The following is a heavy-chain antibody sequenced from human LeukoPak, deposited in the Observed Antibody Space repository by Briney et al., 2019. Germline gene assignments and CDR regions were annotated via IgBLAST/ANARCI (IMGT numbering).Heavy chain of an antibody. V-gene: IGHV4-59*01. Sequence: SETLSLTCTVSGGSISSYYWSWIRQPPGKGLEWIGYIYYSGSTNYNPSLKSRVTISVDTSKNQFSLKLSSVTAADAAVYYCARGRVSSSTWYSTYYYYFYMDVWGKGTTVTVSS. D-gene: IGHD4-11*01. J-gene: IGHJ6*03. CDR1: GGSISSYY. CDR2: IYYSGST. CDR3: ARGRVSSSTWYSTYYYYFYMDV.